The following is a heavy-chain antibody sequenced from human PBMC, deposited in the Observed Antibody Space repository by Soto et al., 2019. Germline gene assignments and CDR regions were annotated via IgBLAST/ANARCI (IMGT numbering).Heavy chain of an antibody. CDR3: ARDRLLFFYFDY. Sequence: GGSLRLSCAASGFTFSSYGMHWVRQAPGKGLEWVAVIWYDGSNKYYADSVKGRFTISRDNSKNTLYLQMNSLRAEDTAVYYCARDRLLFFYFDYWGQGTLVTVSS. J-gene: IGHJ4*02. CDR2: IWYDGSNK. V-gene: IGHV3-33*01. CDR1: GFTFSSYG. D-gene: IGHD2-21*02.